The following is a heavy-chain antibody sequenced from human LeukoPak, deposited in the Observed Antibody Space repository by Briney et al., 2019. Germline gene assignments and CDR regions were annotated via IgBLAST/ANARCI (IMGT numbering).Heavy chain of an antibody. Sequence: GESLKISCKGSGYSFTNYWIGWVRQLPGKGLEWMGRIDPSDSYTNYSPSFQGHVTISADKSISTAYLQWSSLKASDTAMYYCARREDNWFDPWGQGTLVTVSS. CDR2: IDPSDSYT. CDR1: GYSFTNYW. CDR3: ARREDNWFDP. J-gene: IGHJ5*02. V-gene: IGHV5-10-1*01.